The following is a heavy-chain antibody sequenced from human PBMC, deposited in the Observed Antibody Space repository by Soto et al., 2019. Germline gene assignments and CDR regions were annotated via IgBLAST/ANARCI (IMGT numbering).Heavy chain of an antibody. CDR3: ARVIRRGYYPYYFDY. CDR1: GYTFTSYG. CDR2: ISAYNGNT. J-gene: IGHJ4*02. Sequence: QVQLVQSGAEVKKPGASVKVSCKASGYTFTSYGISWVRQAPGQGLEWMGWISAYNGNTNYAQKLQGRVTMTTDTSTRTAYMERRSLRSDDTAVYYCARVIRRGYYPYYFDYWGQGTLVTVSS. V-gene: IGHV1-18*04. D-gene: IGHD3-22*01.